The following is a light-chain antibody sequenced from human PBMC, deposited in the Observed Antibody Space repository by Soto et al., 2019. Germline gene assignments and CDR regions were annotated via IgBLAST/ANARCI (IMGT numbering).Light chain of an antibody. J-gene: IGKJ2*01. Sequence: DIPMTQSPSSVSASLGDRVTITCRASQDINNWLAWYQQKPGRAPKLLLYAASSLHTGVPSRFSGSQSGTDFSLTIPNLQPEDFATYYSQQANAFPSTFGQGKTLEIK. V-gene: IGKV1D-12*01. CDR1: QDINNW. CDR2: AAS. CDR3: QQANAFPST.